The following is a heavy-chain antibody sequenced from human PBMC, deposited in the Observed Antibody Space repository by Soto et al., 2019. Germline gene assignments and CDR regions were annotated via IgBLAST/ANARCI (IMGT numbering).Heavy chain of an antibody. V-gene: IGHV3-74*01. D-gene: IGHD2-2*01. Sequence: PGGSLRLSCAPSGFTLSSYWMHWVRQAPGKGLVWVSRINSDGSSTSYADSVKGRFTISRDNAKNTLYLQMNSLRAEDTAVYYCTSGPPMYCSSSSCYASPFDYWGQGT. CDR1: GFTLSSYW. CDR3: TSGPPMYCSSSSCYASPFDY. J-gene: IGHJ4*02. CDR2: INSDGSST.